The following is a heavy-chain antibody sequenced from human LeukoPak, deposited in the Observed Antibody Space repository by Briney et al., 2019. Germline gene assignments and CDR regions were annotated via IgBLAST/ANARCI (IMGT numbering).Heavy chain of an antibody. D-gene: IGHD3-10*01. V-gene: IGHV4-59*01. CDR2: IYYSGST. Sequence: SETLSLTCTVSGGSISSYYWSWIRQLPGKGLEWIGYIYYSGSTNYNPSLKSRVTISVDTSKNQFSLKLSSVTAADTAVYYCARDLGEWTISGAFDIWGQGTMVTVSS. CDR1: GGSISSYY. J-gene: IGHJ3*02. CDR3: ARDLGEWTISGAFDI.